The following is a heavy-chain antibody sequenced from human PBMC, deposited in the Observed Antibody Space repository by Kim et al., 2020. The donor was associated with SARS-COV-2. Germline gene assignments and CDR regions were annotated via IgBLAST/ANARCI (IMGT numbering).Heavy chain of an antibody. J-gene: IGHJ6*02. V-gene: IGHV3-30*18. Sequence: GGSLRLSCAASGFTFNTYGMYWVRQAPGKGLEWVAVISYDGSNKYYADSVKGRFTISRDNSKNTLYLQMNSLRAEDTAVYYCAKAVGRGYNYYYYGMDVWGQGTTVTVSS. CDR3: AKAVGRGYNYYYYGMDV. CDR1: GFTFNTYG. D-gene: IGHD6-13*01. CDR2: ISYDGSNK.